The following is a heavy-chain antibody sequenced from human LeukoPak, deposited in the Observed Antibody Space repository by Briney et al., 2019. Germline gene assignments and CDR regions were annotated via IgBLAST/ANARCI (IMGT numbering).Heavy chain of an antibody. V-gene: IGHV1-8*01. D-gene: IGHD3-22*01. J-gene: IGHJ5*02. CDR2: MNPNSGNT. Sequence: ASVKVSCKASGYTFTSYDINWVRQATGQGLGWMGWMNPNSGNTGYAQKFQGRVTMTRNTSISTAYMELSSLRSEDTAVYYCARATYYYDSSGYYRWFDPWGQGTLVTVSS. CDR3: ARATYYYDSSGYYRWFDP. CDR1: GYTFTSYD.